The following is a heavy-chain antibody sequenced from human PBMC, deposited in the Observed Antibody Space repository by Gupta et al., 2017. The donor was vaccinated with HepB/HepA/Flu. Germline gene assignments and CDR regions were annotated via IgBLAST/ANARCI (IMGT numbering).Heavy chain of an antibody. Sequence: EVQLLESGGGLVQPGGSLRLSCSASGFTSNSFPMRWVRQTPGKGLQWVSTISASGYNTYYADSVGGRFTISRDNSKNTVYLQMNSLRVEDTAVYYCTKGRGGNYGGALDIWGQGTMVTVSS. D-gene: IGHD4-23*01. CDR3: TKGRGGNYGGALDI. CDR2: ISASGYNT. CDR1: GFTSNSFP. J-gene: IGHJ3*02. V-gene: IGHV3-23*01.